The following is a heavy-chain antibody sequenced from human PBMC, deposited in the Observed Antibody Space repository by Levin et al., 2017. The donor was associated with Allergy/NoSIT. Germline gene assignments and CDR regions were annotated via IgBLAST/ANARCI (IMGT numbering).Heavy chain of an antibody. CDR3: ARLRRMVRGVIISRRKQNWFDP. CDR2: IYYSGST. V-gene: IGHV4-39*01. J-gene: IGHJ5*02. Sequence: SQTLSLTCTVSGGSISSSSYYWGWIRQPPGKGLEWIGSIYYSGSTYYNPSLKSRVTISVDTSKNQFSLKLSSVTAADTAVYYCARLRRMVRGVIISRRKQNWFDPWGQGTLVTVSS. D-gene: IGHD3-10*01. CDR1: GGSISSSSYY.